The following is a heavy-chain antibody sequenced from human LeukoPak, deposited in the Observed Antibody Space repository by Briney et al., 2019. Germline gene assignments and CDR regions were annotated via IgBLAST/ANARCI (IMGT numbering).Heavy chain of an antibody. J-gene: IGHJ4*02. V-gene: IGHV1-24*01. CDR3: ATGSIDY. Sequence: ASVKVFFKVSGYTLTQLSIHWVRQAPGKGLEWMGGFDAEDGETIYAQKFQGRVTITEDTSTDTAFMELSSLRSEDTAVYFCATGSIDYWGQGTLVTVSS. CDR2: FDAEDGET. CDR1: GYTLTQLS.